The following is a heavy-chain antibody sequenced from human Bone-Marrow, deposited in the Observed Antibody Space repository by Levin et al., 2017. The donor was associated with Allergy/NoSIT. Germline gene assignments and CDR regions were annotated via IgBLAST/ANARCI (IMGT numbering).Heavy chain of an antibody. CDR3: ARGLGNSQYSPKSFDS. V-gene: IGHV4-61*08. CDR1: AASVSSGDYF. CDR2: IYSSGTT. Sequence: TSSETLSLTCTVSAASVSSGDYFWCWIRQSPGKGLEWIGDIYSSGTTYYNPPLKSRVTISLDTSKTPFSLQLNSVTAADTAVYYCARGLGNSQYSPKSFDSWGQGTLVTVSS. J-gene: IGHJ4*02. D-gene: IGHD7-27*01.